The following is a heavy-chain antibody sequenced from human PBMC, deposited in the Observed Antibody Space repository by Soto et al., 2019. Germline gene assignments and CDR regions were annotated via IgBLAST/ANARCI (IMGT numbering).Heavy chain of an antibody. Sequence: QVQLQESGPGLVKPSETLSLSCSVSGGSINSHLWSWVRQPPGKGLEWIGSIYYSGSTNYHPSLKSRLTISIDASKKELSLTLTSVTAADTAVYYCARDSLPKYGSGHLFWGQGTMVIVSS. J-gene: IGHJ3*01. D-gene: IGHD2-15*01. CDR1: GGSINSHL. CDR3: ARDSLPKYGSGHLF. V-gene: IGHV4-59*11. CDR2: IYYSGST.